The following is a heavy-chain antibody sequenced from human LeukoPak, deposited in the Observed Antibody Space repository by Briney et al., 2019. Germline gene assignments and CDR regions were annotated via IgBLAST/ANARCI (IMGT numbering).Heavy chain of an antibody. CDR1: GGSISSYY. J-gene: IGHJ4*02. Sequence: SETLSLTCTVSGGSISSYYWSWIRQPPGKGLEWLGYIYYSGSTNYNPSLKSRVTISVDTSKNQFSLKLSYWTAAAPAVISCARDGYSYGLTPRASYYFDSWGQGTLVTVSS. CDR2: IYYSGST. D-gene: IGHD5-18*01. CDR3: ARDGYSYGLTPRASYYFDS. V-gene: IGHV4-59*12.